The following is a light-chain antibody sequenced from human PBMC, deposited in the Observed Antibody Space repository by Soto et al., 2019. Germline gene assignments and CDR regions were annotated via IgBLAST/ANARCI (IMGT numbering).Light chain of an antibody. Sequence: QSALTQPASVSGSPGQSITISCTGTSSDVGCYNYVSWYQQHPGKAPKLMIYDVSNRPPGVSNRFSGSKSGNTASLTISGLQAEDEADYYCSSYTSSSTLVVFGGGTKVTVL. CDR2: DVS. CDR3: SSYTSSSTLVV. V-gene: IGLV2-14*01. CDR1: SSDVGCYNY. J-gene: IGLJ2*01.